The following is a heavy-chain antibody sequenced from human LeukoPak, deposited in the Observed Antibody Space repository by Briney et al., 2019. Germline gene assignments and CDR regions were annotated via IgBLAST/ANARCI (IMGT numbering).Heavy chain of an antibody. Sequence: ASVKVSCKASGYTFTSYGISWVRQAPGQGLEWMGWISAYNGNTNYAQKLQGRVTMTTDTSTSTAYMELRSLRSDDTAVYYCASDGWGIAAAGTRPESLSDYWGQGTLVTVSS. CDR3: ASDGWGIAAAGTRPESLSDY. CDR1: GYTFTSYG. CDR2: ISAYNGNT. J-gene: IGHJ4*02. D-gene: IGHD6-13*01. V-gene: IGHV1-18*01.